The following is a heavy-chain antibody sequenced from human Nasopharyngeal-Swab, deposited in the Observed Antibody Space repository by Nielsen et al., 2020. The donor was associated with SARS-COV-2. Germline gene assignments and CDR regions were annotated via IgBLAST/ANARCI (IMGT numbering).Heavy chain of an antibody. Sequence: VRQAPGKGLEWVSAISGSGGSTYYADSVKGRFTISRDNSKNTLYLQMNSLRVEDTAVYYCAKLSPYYYGSGSSHDAFDIWGQGTMVTVSS. D-gene: IGHD3-10*01. CDR3: AKLSPYYYGSGSSHDAFDI. CDR2: ISGSGGST. V-gene: IGHV3-23*01. J-gene: IGHJ3*02.